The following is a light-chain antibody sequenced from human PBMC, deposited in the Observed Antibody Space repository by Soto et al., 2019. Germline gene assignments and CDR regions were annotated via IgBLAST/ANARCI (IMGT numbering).Light chain of an antibody. CDR3: QQRYNWPRT. V-gene: IGKV3-11*01. J-gene: IGKJ1*01. CDR1: QSVSIY. CDR2: DAS. Sequence: EIVLTQSPATLSLSPGERATLSCRASQSVSIYLAWYQQKPGQAPRLLISDASNRATGIPARFSGSGSGTDFTLTISSLEHEDFAVYYCQQRYNWPRTFGQGTKLEIK.